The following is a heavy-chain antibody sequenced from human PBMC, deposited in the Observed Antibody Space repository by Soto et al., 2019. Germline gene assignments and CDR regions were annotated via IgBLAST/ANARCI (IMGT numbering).Heavy chain of an antibody. CDR2: IYHSGSP. Sequence: PSETLSLTCAVSGNSISSTNWWSWVRQSPGKGLEWIGEIYHSGSPNYNPSLKSRVTISVDKSKNQFSLRLSSVTAADTAVYYCARDVGYHYDGSPSGQFDFWGQGTLVTVSS. CDR1: GNSISSTNW. CDR3: ARDVGYHYDGSPSGQFDF. J-gene: IGHJ4*02. D-gene: IGHD3-22*01. V-gene: IGHV4-4*02.